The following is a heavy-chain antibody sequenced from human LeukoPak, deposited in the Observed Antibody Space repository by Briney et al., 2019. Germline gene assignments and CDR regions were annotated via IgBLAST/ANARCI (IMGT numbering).Heavy chain of an antibody. V-gene: IGHV4-39*01. Sequence: SETLSLTSTVSGCSISSSSYYWRWIRQPPGKGLEWIGSIYYSGSTYYNPSLKSRVTISVDTSKNQFSLKLSSVTAEDTAVYYCARWANSGWYGDYWGQGTLVTVSS. J-gene: IGHJ4*02. CDR1: GCSISSSSYY. CDR2: IYYSGST. D-gene: IGHD6-19*01. CDR3: ARWANSGWYGDY.